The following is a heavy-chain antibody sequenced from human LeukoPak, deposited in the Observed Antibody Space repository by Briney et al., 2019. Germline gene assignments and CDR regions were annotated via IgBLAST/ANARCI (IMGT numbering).Heavy chain of an antibody. CDR2: IWYDGSNK. CDR3: ARGGEYDILTGYYTLYYYYGMDV. V-gene: IGHV3-33*01. D-gene: IGHD3-9*01. Sequence: GGSLRLSCAASGFTFSSYGMHWVRQAPGKGLAWVAVIWYDGSNKYYADSVKGRFTISRDNSKNTLYLQMNSLRAEDTAVYYCARGGEYDILTGYYTLYYYYGMDVWGKGTTVTVSS. J-gene: IGHJ6*04. CDR1: GFTFSSYG.